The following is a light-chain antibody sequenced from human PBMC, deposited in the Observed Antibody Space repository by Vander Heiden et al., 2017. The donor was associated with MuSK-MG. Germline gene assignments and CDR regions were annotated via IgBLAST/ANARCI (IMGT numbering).Light chain of an antibody. CDR2: GAS. Sequence: EIVFTQSPGSLSLSPGERATLSCRASRSVGSNYVAWYQQKPGQAPRLLIYGASSRATGIPDRFSGSGSGTDFILTISRLEPEDSAVFYCQQYGTSRWTFGLGTKV. CDR3: QQYGTSRWT. CDR1: RSVGSNY. V-gene: IGKV3-20*01. J-gene: IGKJ1*01.